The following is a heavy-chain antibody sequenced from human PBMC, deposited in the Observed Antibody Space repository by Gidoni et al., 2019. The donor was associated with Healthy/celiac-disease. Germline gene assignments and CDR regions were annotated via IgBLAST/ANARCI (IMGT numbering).Heavy chain of an antibody. D-gene: IGHD3-10*01. V-gene: IGHV3-49*03. J-gene: IGHJ4*02. CDR1: GFTVGDYA. Sequence: EVQLVESGGGVVQPGRSRRLSCTASGFTVGDYAMSWFRQAPGKGLEWVGFIRSKAYGGTTEYAASVKGRFTISRDDSKSIAYLQMNSLKTEDTAVYYCTRDWGDGYSDYWGQGTLVTVSS. CDR2: IRSKAYGGTT. CDR3: TRDWGDGYSDY.